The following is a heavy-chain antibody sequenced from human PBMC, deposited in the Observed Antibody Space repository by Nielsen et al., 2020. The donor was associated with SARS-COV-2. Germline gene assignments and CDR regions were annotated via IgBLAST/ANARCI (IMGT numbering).Heavy chain of an antibody. V-gene: IGHV3-13*01. CDR3: VGGNYYYGMDV. CDR2: VGTAGDT. D-gene: IGHD3-16*01. CDR1: QFTFSSND. Sequence: GGSLRLSCAGSQFTFSSNDMHWVRQATGKGLEWVSAVGTAGDTYYLASVKGRFTISRDIASNTLYLKMNSVRAGDTAVYYCVGGNYYYGMDVWGQGTTVTVSS. J-gene: IGHJ6*02.